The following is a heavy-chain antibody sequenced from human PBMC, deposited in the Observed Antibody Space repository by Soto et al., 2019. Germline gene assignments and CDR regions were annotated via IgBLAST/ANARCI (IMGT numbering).Heavy chain of an antibody. CDR3: GRASGESYPGSRVFDS. CDR2: ITGSGGTK. Sequence: AGGSLRLSCAASRFSFNNYALTWVRQAPGKGLEWVSSITGSGGTKYYADSLKGRFTISRDNSKNMLYLQMDSLRAEDTAMYYCGRASGESYPGSRVFDSWGQGTRVTVSS. CDR1: RFSFNNYA. V-gene: IGHV3-23*01. J-gene: IGHJ4*02. D-gene: IGHD3-10*01.